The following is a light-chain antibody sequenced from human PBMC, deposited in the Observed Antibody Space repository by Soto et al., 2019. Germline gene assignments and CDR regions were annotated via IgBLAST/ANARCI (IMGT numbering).Light chain of an antibody. CDR1: QGISRW. Sequence: DIQLTQSPSSVSAFVGDRVTITCRASQGISRWLAWYQQKPGKAPKLLIYATSSLQSGVPSRFSGSGFGTDFTLTSSSLQPEDFATYYCQQANGFPITFGQGTRLEIK. V-gene: IGKV1D-12*01. CDR3: QQANGFPIT. CDR2: ATS. J-gene: IGKJ5*01.